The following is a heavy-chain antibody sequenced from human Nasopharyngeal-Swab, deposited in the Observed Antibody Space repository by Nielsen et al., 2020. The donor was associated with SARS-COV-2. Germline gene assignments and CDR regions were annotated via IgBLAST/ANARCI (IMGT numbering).Heavy chain of an antibody. V-gene: IGHV3-30*03. CDR3: ARGHNTYCGGDCYSLAPDY. CDR2: ISYDGSNK. Sequence: GGSLRLSCAASGFTFSSYGIHWVRQAPGKGLEWVAVISYDGSNKYYADSVKGRFTISRGNSKNTLYLQMNSLRAEDTAVYYCARGHNTYCGGDCYSLAPDYWGQGTLVTVSS. CDR1: GFTFSSYG. D-gene: IGHD2-21*02. J-gene: IGHJ4*02.